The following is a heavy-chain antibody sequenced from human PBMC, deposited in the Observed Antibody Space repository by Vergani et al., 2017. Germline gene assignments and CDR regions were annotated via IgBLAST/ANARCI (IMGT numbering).Heavy chain of an antibody. CDR1: GASIRSSNYY. CDR3: AIHSTVVWLVKLGCIDP. V-gene: IGHV4-39*01. D-gene: IGHD6-19*01. CDR2: IYYSGRT. Sequence: QLQLQESGPGLVKPSATLSLPCSVSGASIRSSNYYWGWIRQPPGKGLEWISSIYYSGRTYYNPYLKSRVTISLDTSKTQFYLNLSSMSAADSAVYFWAIHSTVVWLVKLGCIDPWGKGTLVTFSS. J-gene: IGHJ5*02.